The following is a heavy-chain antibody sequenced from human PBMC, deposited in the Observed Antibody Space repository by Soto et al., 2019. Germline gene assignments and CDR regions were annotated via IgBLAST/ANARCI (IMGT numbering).Heavy chain of an antibody. CDR2: IIPIFGTA. V-gene: IGHV1-69*13. D-gene: IGHD4-17*01. CDR3: ARSVLDYGGNSGFDY. CDR1: GGTFSSYA. Sequence: ASVKVSCKASGGTFSSYAISWVRQAPGQGLEWMGGIIPIFGTANYAQKFQGRVTITADESTSTAYMELSSLRSEDTAVYYCARSVLDYGGNSGFDYWGQGTLVTVSS. J-gene: IGHJ4*02.